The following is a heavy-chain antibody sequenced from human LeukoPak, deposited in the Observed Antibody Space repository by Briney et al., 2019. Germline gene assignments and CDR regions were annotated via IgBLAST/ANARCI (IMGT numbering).Heavy chain of an antibody. J-gene: IGHJ4*02. Sequence: PSETLSLTCYVSGDSISSSYFWGWIRQPPGTGLEWIGSISHSENTFYNPSLKSRVTISVDTSKNHFSLNLSAVTAADTAVYYCASSIAARTLNSFDYWGQGTLVTVSS. D-gene: IGHD6-6*01. CDR3: ASSIAARTLNSFDY. V-gene: IGHV4-38-2*01. CDR1: GDSISSSYF. CDR2: ISHSENT.